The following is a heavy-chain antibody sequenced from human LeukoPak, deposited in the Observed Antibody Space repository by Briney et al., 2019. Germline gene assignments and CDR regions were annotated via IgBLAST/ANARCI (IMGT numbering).Heavy chain of an antibody. J-gene: IGHJ6*02. Sequence: ASVKVSCKASGSTFTGYYIYWVRQAPGPGLEWMGWFNPNSGGTTYAQKSQGSVTMTWSTTISTAYKELSSMRSDDTAVYYFARVGGSEYYRGRYYCVMDGRGQGAT. D-gene: IGHD2-21*01. CDR3: ARVGGSEYYRGRYYCVMDG. CDR1: GSTFTGYY. V-gene: IGHV1-2*02. CDR2: FNPNSGGT.